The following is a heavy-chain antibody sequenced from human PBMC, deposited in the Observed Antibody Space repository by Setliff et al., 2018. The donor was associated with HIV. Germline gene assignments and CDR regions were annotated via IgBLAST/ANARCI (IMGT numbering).Heavy chain of an antibody. CDR1: GYTFSSYA. CDR3: ARDRTFILEWLSH. D-gene: IGHD3-3*01. V-gene: IGHV1-69*13. J-gene: IGHJ4*02. CDR2: IIPIFGTA. Sequence: SVKVSCKASGYTFSSYAISWVRQAPGQGLEWMGGIIPIFGTANYAQKFQGRVTITADESTSTAYMELSSLRSEDTAVYYCARDRTFILEWLSHWGQGTLVTVSS.